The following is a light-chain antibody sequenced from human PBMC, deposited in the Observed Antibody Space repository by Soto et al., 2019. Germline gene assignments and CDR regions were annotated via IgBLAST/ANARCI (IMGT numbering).Light chain of an antibody. Sequence: QSVLTQPASVSGSPGQSIAISCPGTSSDVGGYNYVSWYQQHPGKAPKLMVYDVSNRPSGVSNRFSGSKSGNTASLTISGLQDGDGDDYELHSCTSSSNSVLGXGT. CDR2: DVS. CDR3: HSCTSSSNSV. V-gene: IGLV2-14*01. CDR1: SSDVGGYNY. J-gene: IGLJ1*01.